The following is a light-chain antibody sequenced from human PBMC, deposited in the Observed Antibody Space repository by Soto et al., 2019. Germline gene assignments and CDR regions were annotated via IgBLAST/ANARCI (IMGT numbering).Light chain of an antibody. Sequence: QSLLTQPASVSGSPGQSITISCTGTSSDVGSYNLVSWYQQHPGKAPKLMIYEVSKRPSGVSNRFSGSKSGNTASLTISGLQAEDEADYYCCSYAGSSTPVVFGGGTQLT. V-gene: IGLV2-23*02. J-gene: IGLJ2*01. CDR1: SSDVGSYNL. CDR3: CSYAGSSTPVV. CDR2: EVS.